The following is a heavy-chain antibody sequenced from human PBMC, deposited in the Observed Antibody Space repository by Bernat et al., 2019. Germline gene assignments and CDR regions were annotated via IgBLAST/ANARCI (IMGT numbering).Heavy chain of an antibody. D-gene: IGHD6-19*01. CDR2: ISDSGGST. Sequence: EVQVLESGGGMVQPGGSLRLSCAASGFTFSNYAMTWVRQAAGKGLEWVSGISDSGGSTYYADSVKGRFTISRDNSKSTLHLQMNSLRAEDTALYYCAKTPYRSGWDIDYWGQGTLVTVSS. CDR3: AKTPYRSGWDIDY. CDR1: GFTFSNYA. V-gene: IGHV3-23*01. J-gene: IGHJ4*02.